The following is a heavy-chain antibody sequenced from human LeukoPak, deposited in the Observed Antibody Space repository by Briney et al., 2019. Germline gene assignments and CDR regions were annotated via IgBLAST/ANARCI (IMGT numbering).Heavy chain of an antibody. J-gene: IGHJ4*02. CDR2: ISGSSDNT. V-gene: IGHV3-23*01. Sequence: GGSLRLSCAASGFTFSNYAVSWVRQAPGKGLEWVSVISGSSDNTYYADSVKGRFAIFRDNSKNTLYLQMNSLRAEDTAVYYCARDLAVGASSNYWGQGTLVTVSS. CDR3: ARDLAVGASSNY. D-gene: IGHD1-26*01. CDR1: GFTFSNYA.